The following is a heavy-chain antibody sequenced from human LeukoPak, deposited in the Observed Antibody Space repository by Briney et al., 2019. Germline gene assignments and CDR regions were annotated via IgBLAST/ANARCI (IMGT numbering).Heavy chain of an antibody. J-gene: IGHJ4*02. V-gene: IGHV4-61*02. Sequence: SETLSLTCTVSGGSISGGGYYWTWIRQSAGKGLEWIGRIYTSGSTNYNPSLKSRVSITVDTSKNQFSLKLSSVTAADTAVYYCARAIAAHRFDYWGQGTLVTVSS. CDR3: ARAIAAHRFDY. CDR2: IYTSGST. CDR1: GGSISGGGYY. D-gene: IGHD6-6*01.